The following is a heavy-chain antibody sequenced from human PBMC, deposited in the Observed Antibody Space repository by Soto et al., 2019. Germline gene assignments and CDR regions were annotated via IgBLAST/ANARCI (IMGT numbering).Heavy chain of an antibody. Sequence: GGSLRLSCAASGFTFSSYAMSWVRQAPGKGLEWVSAISGSGGSTYYADSVKGRFTISRDNSKNTLYLQMNSLRAEDTAVYYCAEAPYYDSSGYYSYFDYWGQGTLVTVSS. CDR3: AEAPYYDSSGYYSYFDY. J-gene: IGHJ4*02. V-gene: IGHV3-23*01. CDR2: ISGSGGST. D-gene: IGHD3-22*01. CDR1: GFTFSSYA.